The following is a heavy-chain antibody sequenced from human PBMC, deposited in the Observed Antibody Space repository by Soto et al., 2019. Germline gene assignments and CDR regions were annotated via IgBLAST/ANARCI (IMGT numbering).Heavy chain of an antibody. V-gene: IGHV1-58*01. Sequence: ASVKVSCKASGFTFTSSAVQWVRQARGQRLEWIGWIVVGSGNTNYAQKFQERVTITRDMSTSTAYMELSSLRSEDTAVYYCAAKSGSSIGWFDPWGQGTLVTVSS. CDR3: AAKSGSSIGWFDP. J-gene: IGHJ5*02. D-gene: IGHD6-6*01. CDR2: IVVGSGNT. CDR1: GFTFTSSA.